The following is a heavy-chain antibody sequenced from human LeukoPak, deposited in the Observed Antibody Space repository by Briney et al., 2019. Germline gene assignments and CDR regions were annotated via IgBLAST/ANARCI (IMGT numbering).Heavy chain of an antibody. Sequence: PSETLPLTCAVYGGSFSGYYWSWIRQPPGKGLECVGEINHSGSTNYNPTLKSRVTISVDTSKNQFSLKLSSVTAADTAVYYCASLVGIAAAGPNYNWFDPWGQGTLVTVSS. V-gene: IGHV4-34*01. CDR1: GGSFSGYY. D-gene: IGHD6-13*01. CDR3: ASLVGIAAAGPNYNWFDP. J-gene: IGHJ5*02. CDR2: INHSGST.